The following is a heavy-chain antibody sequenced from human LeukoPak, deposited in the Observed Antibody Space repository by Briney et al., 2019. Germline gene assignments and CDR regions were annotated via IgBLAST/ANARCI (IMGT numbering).Heavy chain of an antibody. D-gene: IGHD3-10*01. Sequence: SETLSLTCAVYGGSFSGYYWSWIRQPPGKGLEWIGEINHSGSTNYNPSLKSRVTISVDTSKNQFSLKLSSVTAADTAVYYCARNVLLWFGELFPDYWGQGTLVTVSS. CDR2: INHSGST. CDR1: GGSFSGYY. CDR3: ARNVLLWFGELFPDY. V-gene: IGHV4-34*01. J-gene: IGHJ4*02.